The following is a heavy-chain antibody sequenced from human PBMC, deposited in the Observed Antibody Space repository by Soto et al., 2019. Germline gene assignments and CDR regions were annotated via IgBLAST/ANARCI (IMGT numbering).Heavy chain of an antibody. D-gene: IGHD3-3*01. V-gene: IGHV1-24*01. Sequence: ASLKVSCKVSGYTLTELSMHWVRQAPGKGLEWMGGFDPEDGETIYAQKFQGRVTMTEDTSTDTAYMELSSLRSEDTAVYYCATTLGLEWFRDAFDIWGQGXMVTVSS. CDR2: FDPEDGET. J-gene: IGHJ3*02. CDR1: GYTLTELS. CDR3: ATTLGLEWFRDAFDI.